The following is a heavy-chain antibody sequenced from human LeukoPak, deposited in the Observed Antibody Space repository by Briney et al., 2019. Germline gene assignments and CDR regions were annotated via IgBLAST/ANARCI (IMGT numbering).Heavy chain of an antibody. V-gene: IGHV3-21*01. Sequence: GGSLRLSCAASGFTFGSYSMDWVRQGPGKGLEWVSSISSSTSYIYYAVSVKGRFTISRDNAKNSLYLQMSSLRAEDTAVYYCARQADAFDIWGQGTMVTVSS. CDR2: ISSSTSYI. CDR1: GFTFGSYS. CDR3: ARQADAFDI. J-gene: IGHJ3*02.